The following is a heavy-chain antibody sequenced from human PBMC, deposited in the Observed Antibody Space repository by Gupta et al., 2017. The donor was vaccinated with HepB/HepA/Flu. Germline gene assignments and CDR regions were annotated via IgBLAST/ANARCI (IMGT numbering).Heavy chain of an antibody. Sequence: QVQLVESGGGVVHPGRSLRLSCAASGFTFSSYGMHWVRQAPGKGLEWVAVISYDGSNKYYADSVKGRFTISRDNSKNTLYLQMNSLRAEDTAVYYCAKAEEGGSGSYYPSPFDYWGQGTLVTVSS. V-gene: IGHV3-30*18. J-gene: IGHJ4*02. CDR3: AKAEEGGSGSYYPSPFDY. CDR2: ISYDGSNK. CDR1: GFTFSSYG. D-gene: IGHD3-10*01.